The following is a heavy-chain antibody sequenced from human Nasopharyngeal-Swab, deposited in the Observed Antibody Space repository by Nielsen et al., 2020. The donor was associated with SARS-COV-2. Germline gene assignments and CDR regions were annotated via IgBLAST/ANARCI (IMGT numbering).Heavy chain of an antibody. CDR1: GFTVSSNY. J-gene: IGHJ6*03. CDR2: IYSGGST. V-gene: IGHV3-53*01. Sequence: GESLKISCAASGFTVSSNYMSWARQAPGKGLEWVSVIYSGGSTYYADSVKGRFTISRDNSKNTLYLQMNSLRAEDTAVYYCARVSGGDCYSFCYYYYYMDVWGKGTTVTVSS. CDR3: ARVSGGDCYSFCYYYYYMDV. D-gene: IGHD2-21*02.